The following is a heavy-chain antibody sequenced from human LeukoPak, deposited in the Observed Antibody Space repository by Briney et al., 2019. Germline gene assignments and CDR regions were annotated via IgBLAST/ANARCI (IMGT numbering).Heavy chain of an antibody. CDR3: AKDMAVTTAGIDAFDI. CDR2: ISYDGSNK. V-gene: IGHV3-30*18. D-gene: IGHD4-17*01. CDR1: GFTFSSYS. Sequence: PGGSLRLSCAASGFTFSSYSMNWVRQAPGKGLEWVAVISYDGSNKYYADSVKGRFTISRDNSKNTLYLQMNSLRAEDTAVYYCAKDMAVTTAGIDAFDIWGQGTMVTVSS. J-gene: IGHJ3*02.